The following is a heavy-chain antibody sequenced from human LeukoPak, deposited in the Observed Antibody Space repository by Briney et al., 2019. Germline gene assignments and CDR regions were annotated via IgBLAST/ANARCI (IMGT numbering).Heavy chain of an antibody. Sequence: ASVKVSRKASGGTFSSYAISWVRQAPGQGLEWMGGIIPIFGTANYAQKFQGRVTITADESTSTAYMELSSLRSEDTAVYYCARDLSLRFRAFDIWGQGTMVTVSS. V-gene: IGHV1-69*13. CDR1: GGTFSSYA. CDR2: IIPIFGTA. D-gene: IGHD3-3*01. CDR3: ARDLSLRFRAFDI. J-gene: IGHJ3*02.